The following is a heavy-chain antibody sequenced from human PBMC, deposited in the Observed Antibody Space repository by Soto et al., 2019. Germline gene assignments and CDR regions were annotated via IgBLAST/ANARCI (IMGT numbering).Heavy chain of an antibody. V-gene: IGHV3-21*01. CDR3: TRDSGWTPIDY. CDR1: GFTFSPYT. CDR2: ITKSSTYI. Sequence: NPGGSLRLSCAASGFTFSPYTMHWVRQAPGKGLEWVSSITKSSTYISYGDSVKGRFTISRDDATNSLYLQMTRLRAEDTAVYYCTRDSGWTPIDYWGQGTLVTVSS. D-gene: IGHD6-19*01. J-gene: IGHJ4*02.